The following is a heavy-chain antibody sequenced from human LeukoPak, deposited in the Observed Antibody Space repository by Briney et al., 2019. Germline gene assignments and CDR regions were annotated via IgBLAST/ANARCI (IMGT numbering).Heavy chain of an antibody. CDR1: GFSFSSYA. CDR2: ISGSGDYT. Sequence: TGGSLRLSCAASGFSFSSYAMTWVRQAPGQGLDWVSAISGSGDYTYYANSVKGRFTISRDNSKNTLYLQVNSLRAEDTAVYYCAKNAGARGGFYADYWGQGTLITVSS. J-gene: IGHJ4*02. D-gene: IGHD3-3*01. CDR3: AKNAGARGGFYADY. V-gene: IGHV3-23*01.